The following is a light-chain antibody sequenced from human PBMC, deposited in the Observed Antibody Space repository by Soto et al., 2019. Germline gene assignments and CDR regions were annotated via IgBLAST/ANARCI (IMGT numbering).Light chain of an antibody. J-gene: IGKJ1*01. CDR2: GAS. CDR3: QQYNNWPRT. CDR1: QSVARK. V-gene: IGKV3-15*01. Sequence: EIMMTQSPATLSVSPGERATLSCRASQSVARKLAWYQQKPGQAPRLLISGASTRATGIPARFSGSGSGTEFTLTISSLQSEDFALYYCQQYNNWPRTFGQVTKVAIK.